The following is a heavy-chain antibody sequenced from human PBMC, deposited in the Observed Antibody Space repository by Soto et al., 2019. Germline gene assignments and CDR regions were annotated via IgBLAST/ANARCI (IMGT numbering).Heavy chain of an antibody. J-gene: IGHJ3*02. Sequence: ASVKVSCKVSGYTLTELSMHWVRQAPGKGLEWMGGFDPVDGETIYVQKFQGRVTMTEDTSTDTAYMELSSLRSEDTAVYYCATVSRGYYGSGSYSVPGAFDIWGQGTMVTVSS. CDR3: ATVSRGYYGSGSYSVPGAFDI. V-gene: IGHV1-24*01. CDR1: GYTLTELS. D-gene: IGHD3-10*01. CDR2: FDPVDGET.